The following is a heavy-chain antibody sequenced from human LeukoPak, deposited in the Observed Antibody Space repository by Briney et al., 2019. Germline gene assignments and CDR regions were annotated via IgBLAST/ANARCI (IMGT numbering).Heavy chain of an antibody. V-gene: IGHV3-49*04. Sequence: GGSLRLSCTASGFTFGDYAMGWVRQAPGKGLEWVGFIRSKAYGGTTEYAASVKGRFTISRDDSKSIAYLQMNSLKTEDTAVYYCTRARYSGYDRTSFFDYWGQGTLVTVSS. CDR2: IRSKAYGGTT. J-gene: IGHJ4*02. D-gene: IGHD5-12*01. CDR3: TRARYSGYDRTSFFDY. CDR1: GFTFGDYA.